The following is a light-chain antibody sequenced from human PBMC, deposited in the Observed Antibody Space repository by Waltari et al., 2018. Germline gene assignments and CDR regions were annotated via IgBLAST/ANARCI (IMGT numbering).Light chain of an antibody. J-gene: IGLJ2*01. CDR2: SDT. CDR1: KIGSEA. Sequence: SYELTQPHSVSVAAAQMARITFGGPKIGSEAVHWYQQKPGQDPVVVIYSDTYRPSGIPERLSGSNPGNTATLTISRIEAGDEADHSCQVWDSSSDHRVFGGGTKLTVL. V-gene: IGLV3-12*02. CDR3: QVWDSSSDHRV.